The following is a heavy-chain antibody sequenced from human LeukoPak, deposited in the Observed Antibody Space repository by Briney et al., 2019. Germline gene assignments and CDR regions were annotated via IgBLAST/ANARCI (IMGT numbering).Heavy chain of an antibody. CDR3: ARDLPYCSSTSCYVPNWFDP. Sequence: GGSLRLSCAASGFTFSSYAMHWVRQAPGKGLEWVAVISYDGSNKYYADSVKGRFTISRDNSKNTLYLQTNSLRAEDTAVYYCARDLPYCSSTSCYVPNWFDPWGQGTLVTVSS. CDR1: GFTFSSYA. J-gene: IGHJ5*02. D-gene: IGHD2-2*01. CDR2: ISYDGSNK. V-gene: IGHV3-30-3*01.